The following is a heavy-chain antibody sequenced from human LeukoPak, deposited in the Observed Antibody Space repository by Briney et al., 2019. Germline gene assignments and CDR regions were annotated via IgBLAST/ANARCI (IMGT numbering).Heavy chain of an antibody. Sequence: PGGSLRLSCAASGFTFSSSSMNWVRQAPGKGLEWVSSISSSNSYIYYADSVKGRFTISKDNAKNSLYLQMNSLRAEDTAVYYCARAGGSTVSHSDYWGQGTLVTVSS. CDR2: ISSSNSYI. J-gene: IGHJ4*02. D-gene: IGHD4-17*01. CDR1: GFTFSSSS. V-gene: IGHV3-21*01. CDR3: ARAGGSTVSHSDY.